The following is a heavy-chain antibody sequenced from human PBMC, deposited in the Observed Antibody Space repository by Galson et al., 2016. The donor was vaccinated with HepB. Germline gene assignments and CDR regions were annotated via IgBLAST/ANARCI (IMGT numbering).Heavy chain of an antibody. CDR1: GFTFSTYN. V-gene: IGHV3-48*02. CDR2: ISTSSSTI. CDR3: AREQNDSGDYEFYYGLDV. Sequence: SLRLSCAASGFTFSTYNMNWVRQAPGKGLEWVSYISTSSSTIYYADSVKGRFTISRDNAKNPLYLQLNSLRDEDTAVYYCAREQNDSGDYEFYYGLDVWGQGTTVTVSS. D-gene: IGHD4-17*01. J-gene: IGHJ6*02.